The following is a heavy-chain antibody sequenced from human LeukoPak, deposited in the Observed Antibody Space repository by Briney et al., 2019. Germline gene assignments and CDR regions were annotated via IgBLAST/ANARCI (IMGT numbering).Heavy chain of an antibody. Sequence: SETLSLTCTVSGGSISSGGYYWSWIRQHPGKGLEWIGYIYYSRSTYYNPSLKSRVTISVDTSKNQFSLKLSSVTAADTAVYYRARGRSGITMVRGAPPHWFDPWGQGTLVTVSS. V-gene: IGHV4-31*03. CDR3: ARGRSGITMVRGAPPHWFDP. J-gene: IGHJ5*02. CDR1: GGSISSGGYY. CDR2: IYYSRST. D-gene: IGHD3-10*01.